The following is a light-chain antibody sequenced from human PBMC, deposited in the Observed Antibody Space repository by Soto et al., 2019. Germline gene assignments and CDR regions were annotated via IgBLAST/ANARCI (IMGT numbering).Light chain of an antibody. CDR2: LGD. CDR1: TSNIGTFY. J-gene: IGLJ1*01. V-gene: IGLV1-47*02. CDR3: AAWDDNLNAYV. Sequence: QSVLTQPPSASSTPGQKVTISCSGSTSNIGTFYVYWYQHLPGTAPKLLIYLGDQRASGVSDRFSGSKSGTSASLAINGLRSDDEADYYCAAWDDNLNAYVFGSGTKLTFL.